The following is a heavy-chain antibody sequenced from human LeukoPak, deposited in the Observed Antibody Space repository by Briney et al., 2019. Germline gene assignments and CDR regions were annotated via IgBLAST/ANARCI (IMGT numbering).Heavy chain of an antibody. V-gene: IGHV4-31*03. CDR1: GGSISSGGYY. D-gene: IGHD6-13*01. CDR3: ARDHGSSWYKYNWFDP. CDR2: IYYSGST. Sequence: PSQTLSLTCTVSGGSISSGGYYWSWIRQHPGKGLEWIGYIYYSGSTYYNPSLKSRVTISVDTSKNQFSLKLSSVTAADTAVYYCARDHGSSWYKYNWFDPWGQGTLVTVSS. J-gene: IGHJ5*02.